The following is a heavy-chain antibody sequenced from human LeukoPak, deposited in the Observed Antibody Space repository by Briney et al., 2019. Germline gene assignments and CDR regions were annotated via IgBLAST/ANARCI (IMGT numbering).Heavy chain of an antibody. D-gene: IGHD6-13*01. Sequence: PERSLRLSCAASRFTFSGYGMHWVRQAPGKGLEWVAVISYDGRNKNYADSVKGRFTISRDNSKNTLYLQMNSLRVEDTAVYYCAKGDSSSWQLDYWGQGTLVTVSS. J-gene: IGHJ4*02. CDR1: RFTFSGYG. CDR3: AKGDSSSWQLDY. CDR2: ISYDGRNK. V-gene: IGHV3-30*18.